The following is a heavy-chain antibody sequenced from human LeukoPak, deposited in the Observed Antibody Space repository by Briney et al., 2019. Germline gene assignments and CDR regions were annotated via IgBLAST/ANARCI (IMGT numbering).Heavy chain of an antibody. D-gene: IGHD6-6*01. CDR1: GGSISSSSYY. Sequence: SETLSLTCTVSGGSISSSSYYWGWIRQPPGKGLEWIGNMYYSGSTNYNPSLKIRVTISVDKSKNQFSLKLSSVTAADTAVYYCAREGWYSSSSGGVYFDYWGQGTLVTVSS. CDR3: AREGWYSSSSGGVYFDY. CDR2: MYYSGST. J-gene: IGHJ4*02. V-gene: IGHV4-39*07.